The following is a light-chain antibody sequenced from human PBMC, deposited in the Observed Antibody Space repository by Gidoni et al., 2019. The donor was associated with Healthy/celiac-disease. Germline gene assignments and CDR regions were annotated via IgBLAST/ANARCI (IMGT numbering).Light chain of an antibody. CDR2: QDS. Sequence: SYELTQPPSVSVSPGQTASITCSGDTLGDKYACWYQQKPGQSPVLVIYQDSKRPSGITERFSGSNSGNTATLTISGTQAMDEADYYCQAWDSSTYVVFGGGTKLTVL. CDR1: TLGDKY. CDR3: QAWDSSTYVV. J-gene: IGLJ2*01. V-gene: IGLV3-1*01.